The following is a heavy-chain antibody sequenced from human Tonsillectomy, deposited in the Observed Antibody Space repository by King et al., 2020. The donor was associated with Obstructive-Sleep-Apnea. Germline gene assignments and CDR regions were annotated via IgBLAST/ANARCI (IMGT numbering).Heavy chain of an antibody. V-gene: IGHV3-7*03. CDR2: IKQDGSEK. CDR3: ARGKLLHADAFDI. CDR1: GFTFSSYW. J-gene: IGHJ3*02. D-gene: IGHD3-22*01. Sequence: VQLVESGGGLVQPGGSLRLSSAASGFTFSSYWMSWVRQAPGKGLEWVANIKQDGSEKYYVDSVKGRFTISRDNAKNSLYLQMNSLRAEDTAVYYCARGKLLHADAFDIWGQGTMVTVSS.